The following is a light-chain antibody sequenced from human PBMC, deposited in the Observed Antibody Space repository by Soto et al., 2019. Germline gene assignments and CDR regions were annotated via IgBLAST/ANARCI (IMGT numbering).Light chain of an antibody. CDR2: GAT. Sequence: DIQMTQSPSSLSASVGDRVTITCRASQGISNFLAWYQQKPGKVPKLLIYGATTLQSGVPSRFSGSGSGTDFTLTITSLQSEDFATYYWQKYKNAPFTFGPGTKVDV. V-gene: IGKV1-27*01. J-gene: IGKJ3*01. CDR3: QKYKNAPFT. CDR1: QGISNF.